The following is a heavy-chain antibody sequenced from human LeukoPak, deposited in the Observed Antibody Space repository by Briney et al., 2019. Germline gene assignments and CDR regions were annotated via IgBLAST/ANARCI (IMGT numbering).Heavy chain of an antibody. D-gene: IGHD5-18*01. CDR2: IYTSGST. CDR3: ARDRRQYSYGLDY. Sequence: SETLSLTCTVSGGSISSGSYYWSWIRQPAGKGLEWIGRIYTSGSTNYNPSLKSRVTISVDTSKNQFSLKLSPVTAADTAVYYCARDRRQYSYGLDYWGQGTLVTVSS. CDR1: GGSISSGSYY. J-gene: IGHJ4*02. V-gene: IGHV4-61*02.